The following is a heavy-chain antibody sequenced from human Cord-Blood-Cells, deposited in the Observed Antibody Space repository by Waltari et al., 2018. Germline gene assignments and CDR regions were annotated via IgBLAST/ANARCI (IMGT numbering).Heavy chain of an antibody. J-gene: IGHJ5*02. CDR2: FDPEDGET. V-gene: IGHV1-24*01. Sequence: QVQLVQSGAEVKKPGAYVKVSCKVSGYTLTELSMPWVRRAPGKGLEWMGGFDPEDGETIYAQKFQGRVTMTEDTSTDTAYMELSSLRSEDTAVYYCATEAPDSSGYYYWFDPWGQGTLVTVSS. CDR3: ATEAPDSSGYYYWFDP. CDR1: GYTLTELS. D-gene: IGHD3-22*01.